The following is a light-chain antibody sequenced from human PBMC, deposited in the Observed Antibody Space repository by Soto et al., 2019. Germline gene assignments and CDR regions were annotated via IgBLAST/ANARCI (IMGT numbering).Light chain of an antibody. J-gene: IGKJ2*01. CDR1: QTVGTN. CDR3: QQYNYWPRT. Sequence: EIVMTQSPATLSVSPGSSATLSCRASQTVGTNLAWYQQKFGQAPRLLIFDASTRAAGIAARFSGSGSGTDFTLTSTSLQSEDFALYFCQQYNYWPRTFGQGTKLEIK. V-gene: IGKV3D-15*01. CDR2: DAS.